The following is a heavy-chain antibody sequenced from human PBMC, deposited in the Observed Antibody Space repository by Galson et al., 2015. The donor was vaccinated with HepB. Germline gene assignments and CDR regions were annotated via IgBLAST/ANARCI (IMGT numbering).Heavy chain of an antibody. CDR2: FSAYNGNT. J-gene: IGHJ6*02. V-gene: IGHV1-18*04. D-gene: IGHD3-9*01. Sequence: SVKVSCKASGYTFTSYGISWVRQAPGQGLEWMGWFSAYNGNTNYAQKLQGRVTMTTDTSTSTAYMELRSLRSDDTAVYYCARVRYDILTGYNYYGMDVWGQGTTVTVSS. CDR3: ARVRYDILTGYNYYGMDV. CDR1: GYTFTSYG.